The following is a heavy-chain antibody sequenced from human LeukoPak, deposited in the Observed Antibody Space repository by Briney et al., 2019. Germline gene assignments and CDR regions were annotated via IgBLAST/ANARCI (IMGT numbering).Heavy chain of an antibody. CDR1: GGSISSSSYY. CDR2: IYYSGST. J-gene: IGHJ4*02. CDR3: ARHVEQLVFDY. D-gene: IGHD6-6*01. Sequence: SETLPLTCTVSGGSISSSSYYWGWIRQPPGKGLEWIGSIYYSGSTYYNPSLKSRVTISVDTSKNQFSLKLSSVTAADTAVYYCARHVEQLVFDYWGQGTLVTVSS. V-gene: IGHV4-39*01.